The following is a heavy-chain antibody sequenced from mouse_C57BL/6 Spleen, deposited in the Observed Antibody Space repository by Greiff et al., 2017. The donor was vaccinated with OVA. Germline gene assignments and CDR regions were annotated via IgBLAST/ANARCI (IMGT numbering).Heavy chain of an antibody. CDR3: ARGLLPWYFDV. CDR2: IDPSDSYT. D-gene: IGHD1-1*01. CDR1: GYTFTSYW. Sequence: VQLQQPGAELVMPGASVKLSCKASGYTFTSYWMHWVKQRPGQGLEWIGEIDPSDSYTNYNQKFKGKSTLTVDKSSSKAYMQLSSLTSEDSAVYYCARGLLPWYFDVWGTGTTVTVSS. J-gene: IGHJ1*03. V-gene: IGHV1-69*01.